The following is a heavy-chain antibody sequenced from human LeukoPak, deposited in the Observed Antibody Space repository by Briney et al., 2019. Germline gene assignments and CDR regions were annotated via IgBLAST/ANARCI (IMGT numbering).Heavy chain of an antibody. CDR3: ARDKMSNYYDSSGYPGASYYYYYYGMDV. D-gene: IGHD3-22*01. V-gene: IGHV1-2*02. CDR2: INPNSGGT. Sequence: ASVKVSCKASGYTFTGYYMHWVRQAPGQGLEWMGWINPNSGGTNYAQKFQGRVTMTRDTSISTAYMELRSLRSDDTAVYYCARDKMSNYYDSSGYPGASYYYYYYGMDVWGQGTTVTVSS. CDR1: GYTFTGYY. J-gene: IGHJ6*02.